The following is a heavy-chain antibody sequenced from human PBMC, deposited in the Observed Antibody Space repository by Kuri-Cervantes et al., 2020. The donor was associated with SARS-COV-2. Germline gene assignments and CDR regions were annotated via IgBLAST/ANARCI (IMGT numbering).Heavy chain of an antibody. CDR3: ASLGDAGDLSPPFDY. V-gene: IGHV1-69*06. D-gene: IGHD3-16*01. CDR2: IIPFFGTA. CDR1: GGTFGSYG. J-gene: IGHJ4*02. Sequence: SVKVSCKASGGTFGSYGFSWVRQAPGQGLEWMGRIIPFFGTANYAQKFQDRVTITADKSTSTAYMELSSLRSEDTAVYYCASLGDAGDLSPPFDYWGQGTLVTVSS.